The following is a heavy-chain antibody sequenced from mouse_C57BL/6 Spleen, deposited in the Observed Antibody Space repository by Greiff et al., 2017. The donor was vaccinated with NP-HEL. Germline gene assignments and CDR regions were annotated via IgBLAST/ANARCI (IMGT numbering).Heavy chain of an antibody. J-gene: IGHJ4*01. CDR1: GYTFTDYY. V-gene: IGHV1-26*01. D-gene: IGHD2-2*01. CDR2: INPNNGGT. CDR3: ARSDYYGYDYAMDY. Sequence: VQLQQSGPELVKPGASVKISCKASGYTFTDYYMNWVKQSHGKSLEWIGDINPNNGGTSYNQKFKGKATLTVDKSSSTAYMELRSLTSEDSAVYYCARSDYYGYDYAMDYWGQGTSVTVSS.